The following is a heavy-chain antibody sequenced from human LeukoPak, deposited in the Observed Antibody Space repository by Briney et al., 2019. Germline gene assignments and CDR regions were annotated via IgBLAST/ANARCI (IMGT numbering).Heavy chain of an antibody. CDR2: IRSKAYGGTT. CDR3: TREAYYYGSGSYYTPHDAFDI. CDR1: GFICCAYA. J-gene: IGHJ3*02. D-gene: IGHD3-10*01. V-gene: IGHV3-49*05. Sequence: KSGGSLRLYCTASGFICCAYALSWFRQAPGLGSEWVGIIRSKAYGGTTEYAASVKSTFTISRDNSKSIAYLKMNSLKTEDTAVYYCTREAYYYGSGSYYTPHDAFDIWGQGTMVTVSS.